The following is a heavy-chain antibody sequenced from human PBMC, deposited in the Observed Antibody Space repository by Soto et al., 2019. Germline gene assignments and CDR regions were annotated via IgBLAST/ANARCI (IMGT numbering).Heavy chain of an antibody. D-gene: IGHD4-17*01. CDR3: DRGATVTQFDY. CDR2: GSYSGTT. Sequence: SETLSLTCTVSGVSVSSGSFYWAWIRQPPGKGLEWIGFGSYSGTTNYKPSLKSRVTISVDTSRSQISLKVSSLTAADTAVYYCDRGATVTQFDYWGRATLVSVYS. CDR1: GVSVSSGSFY. J-gene: IGHJ4*02. V-gene: IGHV4-61*01.